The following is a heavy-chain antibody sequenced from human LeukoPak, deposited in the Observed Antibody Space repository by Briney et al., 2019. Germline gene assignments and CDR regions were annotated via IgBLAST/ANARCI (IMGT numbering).Heavy chain of an antibody. CDR3: ARSRDGYNSNWFDP. CDR2: IYYSGST. CDR1: GVSISSCY. J-gene: IGHJ5*02. D-gene: IGHD5-24*01. Sequence: NPSETLSLSCTVSGVSISSCYWSWLRQPPGKGLEWIGYIYYSGSTNYNPSLKSRVTISVDTSKNQFSLKLSSVTAADTAVYYCARSRDGYNSNWFDPWGQGTLVTVSS. V-gene: IGHV4-59*01.